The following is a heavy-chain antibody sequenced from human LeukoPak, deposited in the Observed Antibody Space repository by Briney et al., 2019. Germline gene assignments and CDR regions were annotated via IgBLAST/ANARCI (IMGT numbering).Heavy chain of an antibody. J-gene: IGHJ4*02. Sequence: PGGSLRLSCAASGFTFRSYVMSWVRQAPGKGLEWVSAFSGNGGSTYYADSVKGRFTISRDNSKNTLYLQMNSLRAEDTAVYYCAKGEREWLLKQYYFDYWGQGTLVTVSS. V-gene: IGHV3-23*01. D-gene: IGHD3-3*01. CDR1: GFTFRSYV. CDR3: AKGEREWLLKQYYFDY. CDR2: FSGNGGST.